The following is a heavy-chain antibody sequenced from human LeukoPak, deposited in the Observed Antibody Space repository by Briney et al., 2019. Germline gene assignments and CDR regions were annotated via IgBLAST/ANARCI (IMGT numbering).Heavy chain of an antibody. CDR1: GFTASSNY. CDR2: IYSGGTT. CDR3: ARSGQQLVHPIDY. J-gene: IGHJ4*02. V-gene: IGHV3-66*02. Sequence: GGSLRLSCAASGFTASSNYMSWVRQAPGKGLGWVSVIYSGGTTSYAKSLKGRFPISRDNSKTTLYLQMNSLRAEDAAVYYCARSGQQLVHPIDYWGQGTLVTVSS. D-gene: IGHD6-13*01.